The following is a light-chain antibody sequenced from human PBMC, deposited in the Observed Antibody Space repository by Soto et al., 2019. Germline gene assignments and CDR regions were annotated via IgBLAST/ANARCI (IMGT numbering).Light chain of an antibody. CDR1: SSDVGGYNY. CDR3: GSYTGTGPLL. CDR2: DVR. J-gene: IGLJ2*01. V-gene: IGLV2-14*01. Sequence: QSALTQPASVSGSPGQSITISCTGTSSDVGGYNYVSWYQQHPGKAPKLMIYDVRNRPSGVSNRFSGSKSGSTASLTISGLQAEDEADYYCGSYTGTGPLLFGGGTQLTVL.